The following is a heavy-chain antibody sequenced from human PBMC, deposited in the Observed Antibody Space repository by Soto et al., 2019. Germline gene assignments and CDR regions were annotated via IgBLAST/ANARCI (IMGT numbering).Heavy chain of an antibody. CDR1: GFTFSGYG. J-gene: IGHJ4*02. CDR3: AREGVGATAFWGDLDY. D-gene: IGHD3-16*01. CDR2: IRYDGRNI. Sequence: QVQLVESGGGVVQPGRSLRLSCVASGFTFSGYGMHWVRQAPGKGLEWVAIIRYDGRNIYYADSVRGRFAISRDNSKNTSFLQMDSLGAEDTAVYYGAREGVGATAFWGDLDYWGQGALVTASS. V-gene: IGHV3-33*01.